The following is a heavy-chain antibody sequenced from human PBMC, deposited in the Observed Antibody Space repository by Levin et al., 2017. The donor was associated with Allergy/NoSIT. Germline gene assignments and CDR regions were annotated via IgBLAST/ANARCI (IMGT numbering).Heavy chain of an antibody. Sequence: SETLSLTCTVSGGSVSSGSYYWSWIRQPPGKGLEWIGYIYYSGSTNYNPSLKSRVTISVDTSKNQFSLKLSSVTAADTAVYYCASHDSSGYYLGGWGQGTLVTVSS. D-gene: IGHD3-22*01. J-gene: IGHJ4*02. V-gene: IGHV4-61*01. CDR1: GGSVSSGSYY. CDR2: IYYSGST. CDR3: ASHDSSGYYLGG.